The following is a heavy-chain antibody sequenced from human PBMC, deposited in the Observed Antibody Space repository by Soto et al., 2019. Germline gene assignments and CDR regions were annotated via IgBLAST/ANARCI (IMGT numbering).Heavy chain of an antibody. J-gene: IGHJ4*02. CDR1: GFTFSSFG. Sequence: QVQLVESGGGVVQPGRSLRLSCAASGFTFSSFGMHWVRQAPGKGLEWVAVIWYDGSHKYYADSVKGRFTISRDNSKNTLFMQMNSLRAEDTAVYYCARGTQHGHYWGQGTLVTVSS. V-gene: IGHV3-33*01. CDR3: ARGTQHGHY. D-gene: IGHD1-1*01. CDR2: IWYDGSHK.